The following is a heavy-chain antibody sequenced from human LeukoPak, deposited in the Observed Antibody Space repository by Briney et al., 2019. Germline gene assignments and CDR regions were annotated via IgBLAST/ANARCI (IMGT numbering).Heavy chain of an antibody. CDR2: IYYSGST. Sequence: SETLSLTCTVSGGSINSYYWSWVRQPPGKGLEWIGYIYYSGSTNYNPSLKSRVTISVDTSKNQFSLKLTSVTAADTAVYYCARVSGYDWESFYDYWGQGTLVTVSS. V-gene: IGHV4-59*01. CDR1: GGSINSYY. D-gene: IGHD5-12*01. CDR3: ARVSGYDWESFYDY. J-gene: IGHJ4*02.